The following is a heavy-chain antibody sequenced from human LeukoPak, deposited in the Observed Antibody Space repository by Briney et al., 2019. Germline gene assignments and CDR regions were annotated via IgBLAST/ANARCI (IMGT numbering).Heavy chain of an antibody. J-gene: IGHJ4*02. CDR1: GFTFSSYA. Sequence: LPGGSLRLSCVASGFTFSSYAMTWVRQAPGKGLEWVSAISGSGGGTYYADSVKGRFTISRDNSKNTLYLQMNSLRAEDTAVYYCAKNGGDSYGTGHFDSWGQGTLVTVSS. CDR3: AKNGGDSYGTGHFDS. CDR2: ISGSGGGT. D-gene: IGHD5-18*01. V-gene: IGHV3-23*01.